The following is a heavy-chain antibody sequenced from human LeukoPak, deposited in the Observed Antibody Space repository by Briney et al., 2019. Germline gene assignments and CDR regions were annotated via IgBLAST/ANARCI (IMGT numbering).Heavy chain of an antibody. CDR3: ARGRGAAAAGVLDY. J-gene: IGHJ4*02. CDR2: IYYSGST. D-gene: IGHD6-13*01. CDR1: GGSVSSGSYY. Sequence: SETLSLTCTVSGGSVSSGSYYWSWIRQPPGKGLEWIGYIYYSGSTNYNPSLKSRVTISVDTSKNQFSLKLSSVTAADTAVYYCARGRGAAAAGVLDYWGQGTLVTVSS. V-gene: IGHV4-61*01.